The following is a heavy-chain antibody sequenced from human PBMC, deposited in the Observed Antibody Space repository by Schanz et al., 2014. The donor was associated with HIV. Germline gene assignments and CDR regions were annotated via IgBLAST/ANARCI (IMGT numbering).Heavy chain of an antibody. CDR1: GFTFSSYA. CDR2: ISGSGGST. CDR3: ARETSGFSTSWPPRYHYYGMDV. V-gene: IGHV3-23*01. D-gene: IGHD6-13*01. J-gene: IGHJ6*02. Sequence: VQLLESGGGLVRPGGSLRIFCATSGFTFSSYAMNWVRQAPGKGLEWVSVISGSGGSTYYADSVKGRFTISRDNSKNTLYLEMNSLRPEDTAVYYCARETSGFSTSWPPRYHYYGMDVWGQGTTVTVSS.